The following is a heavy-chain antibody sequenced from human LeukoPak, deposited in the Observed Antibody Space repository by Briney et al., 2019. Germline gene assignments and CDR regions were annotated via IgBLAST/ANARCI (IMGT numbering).Heavy chain of an antibody. CDR1: GFTFSSYS. CDR2: ISSSSSYI. CDR3: AYPYYGDYGHLFDY. V-gene: IGHV3-21*04. Sequence: GGSLRLSCAASGFTFSSYSMNWVRQAPGKGLEWVSSISSSSSYIYYADSVKGRFTISRDNAKNTLYLQMNSLRAEDTAVYYCAYPYYGDYGHLFDYWGQGTLVTVSS. D-gene: IGHD4-17*01. J-gene: IGHJ4*02.